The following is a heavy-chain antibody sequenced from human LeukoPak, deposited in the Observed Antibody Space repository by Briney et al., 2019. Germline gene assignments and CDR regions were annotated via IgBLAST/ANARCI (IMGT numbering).Heavy chain of an antibody. V-gene: IGHV3-33*08. Sequence: GGSLRLSCAATGFTFSSYGMHWVRQAPGKGLEWVAVIWYDGSNKYYADSVKGRFTISRDNSKNTLYLQMNSLRAEDTAVYYCARDYSRGGNDYSGQGTLVTVSS. CDR3: ARDYSRGGNDY. CDR1: GFTFSSYG. J-gene: IGHJ4*02. CDR2: IWYDGSNK. D-gene: IGHD3-10*01.